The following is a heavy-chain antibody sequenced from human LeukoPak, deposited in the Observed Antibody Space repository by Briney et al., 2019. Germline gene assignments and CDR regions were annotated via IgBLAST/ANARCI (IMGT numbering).Heavy chain of an antibody. Sequence: ASVKVSCKVSGYTLTELSMHWVRQAPGKGLEWMGGFDPEDGETIYAQKFQGRVTMTEDTSTDTAYMELSSLRSEDTAVYYCGTAYGTHTNFDYWGQGTLVTVSS. J-gene: IGHJ4*02. CDR3: GTAYGTHTNFDY. D-gene: IGHD4-17*01. V-gene: IGHV1-24*01. CDR2: FDPEDGET. CDR1: GYTLTELS.